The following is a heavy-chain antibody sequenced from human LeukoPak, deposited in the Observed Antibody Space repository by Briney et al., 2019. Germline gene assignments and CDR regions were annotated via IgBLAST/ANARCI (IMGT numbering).Heavy chain of an antibody. CDR1: GGTFSSYA. CDR2: NIPILGIA. D-gene: IGHD1-14*01. J-gene: IGHJ5*02. Sequence: SVKVSCKASGGTFSSYAISWVRQAPGQGLEWMGRNIPILGIANYAQKFQGRVTITADKSTSAAYMELSSLRSEDTAVYYCARALPGKGWFDPWGQGTLVTVSS. V-gene: IGHV1-69*04. CDR3: ARALPGKGWFDP.